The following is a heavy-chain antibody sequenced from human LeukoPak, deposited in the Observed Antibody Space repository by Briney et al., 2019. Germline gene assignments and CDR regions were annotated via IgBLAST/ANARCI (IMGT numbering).Heavy chain of an antibody. CDR1: GFTFSNYA. CDR3: ARVVPDSSGYRPLDQ. Sequence: QPGGSLRLSCAASGFTFSNYAMHWVRQAPGKGLGYVSAISSNGGSTYYANSVKGRFTISRDNAKKSLYLQMNSLRADDTAFYYCARVVPDSSGYRPLDQWGQGTLVTVSS. D-gene: IGHD3-22*01. J-gene: IGHJ4*02. CDR2: ISSNGGST. V-gene: IGHV3-64*01.